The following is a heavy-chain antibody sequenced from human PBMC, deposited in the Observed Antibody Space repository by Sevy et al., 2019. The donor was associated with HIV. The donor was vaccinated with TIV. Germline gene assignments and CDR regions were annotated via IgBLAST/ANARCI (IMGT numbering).Heavy chain of an antibody. D-gene: IGHD2-21*02. CDR2: IKQDGSDR. CDR3: GRGVTADX. CDR1: DFIFSNFW. J-gene: IGHJ4*02. V-gene: IGHV3-7*01. Sequence: GGSLRLSCVGSDFIFSNFWMTWVRQAPGKGLEWVASIKQDGSDRAYVDSVKGRFTISRDNAKGSVHLQMNNLRVEDTAVYHCGRGVTADXWGQGTLVTVSS.